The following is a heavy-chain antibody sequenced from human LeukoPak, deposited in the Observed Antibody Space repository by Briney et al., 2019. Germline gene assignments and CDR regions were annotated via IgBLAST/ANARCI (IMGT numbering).Heavy chain of an antibody. V-gene: IGHV4-34*01. CDR2: INHSGST. CDR3: ARDPFYGSEGFDY. CDR1: GGSFSGYY. D-gene: IGHD3-10*01. J-gene: IGHJ4*02. Sequence: PSETLSLTCAVYGGSFSGYYWSWIRQPPGKGLEWIGEINHSGSTNYNPSLKSRVTISVDTSKNQFSLKLSSVTAADTAVYYCARDPFYGSEGFDYWGQGTLVTVSS.